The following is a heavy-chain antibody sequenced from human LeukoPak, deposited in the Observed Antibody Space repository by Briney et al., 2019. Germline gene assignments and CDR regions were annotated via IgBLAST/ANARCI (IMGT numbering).Heavy chain of an antibody. J-gene: IGHJ4*02. Sequence: GGSLRLSCAASGFTVSSNYMSWVRQAPGKGLEWVSVIYSGGSTYYADSVKGRFTISRHNSKNTLYLQMNSLRAEDTAVYYCARSSDSSGYYGGGIIDYWGQGTLVTVSS. CDR2: IYSGGST. V-gene: IGHV3-53*04. D-gene: IGHD6-19*01. CDR3: ARSSDSSGYYGGGIIDY. CDR1: GFTVSSNY.